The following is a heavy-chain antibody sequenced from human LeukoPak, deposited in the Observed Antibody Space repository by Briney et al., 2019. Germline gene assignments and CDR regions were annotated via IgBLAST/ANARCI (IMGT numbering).Heavy chain of an antibody. CDR2: IYYSEST. D-gene: IGHD4-23*01. J-gene: IGHJ4*02. CDR3: ATYDYGGKGFDY. V-gene: IGHV4-59*01. Sequence: SETLSLTCTVSGGSISSYYWSWIRQPPGKGLEWIGYIYYSESTNYNPSLKSRVTISVDTSKNQFSLKLSSVTAADTAVYYCATYDYGGKGFDYWGQGTLVTVSS. CDR1: GGSISSYY.